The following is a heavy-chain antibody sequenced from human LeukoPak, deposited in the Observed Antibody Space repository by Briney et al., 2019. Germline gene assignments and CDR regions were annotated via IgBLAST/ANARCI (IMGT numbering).Heavy chain of an antibody. Sequence: SETLSLTCTVSGYSISSGYYWGWIRQPPGKGLEWIGSIYHSGSTYYNPSLKSRVTISVDTSKNQFSLKLSSVTAADTAVYYCARDYCTTTSCLDYWGQGTLVTVSS. CDR2: IYHSGST. J-gene: IGHJ4*02. CDR1: GYSISSGYY. D-gene: IGHD2-2*01. CDR3: ARDYCTTTSCLDY. V-gene: IGHV4-38-2*02.